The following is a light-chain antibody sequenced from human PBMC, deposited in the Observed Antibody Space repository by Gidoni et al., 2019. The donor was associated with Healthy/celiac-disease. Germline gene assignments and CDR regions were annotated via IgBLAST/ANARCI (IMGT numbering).Light chain of an antibody. CDR2: EGS. CDR3: CSYAGSSTWV. Sequence: QSALTQPAYVSGSPGQSITISCTGTSSDVGSYNLVSWYQQHPGKAPKLMIDEGSKRPSGVSNRFSGSKSGNTASLTSSGLQAEDEADYYCCSYAGSSTWVFGGGTKLTVL. CDR1: SSDVGSYNL. V-gene: IGLV2-23*01. J-gene: IGLJ3*02.